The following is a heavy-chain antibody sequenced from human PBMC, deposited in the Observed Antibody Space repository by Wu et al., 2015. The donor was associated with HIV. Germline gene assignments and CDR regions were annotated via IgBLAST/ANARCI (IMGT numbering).Heavy chain of an antibody. CDR1: RSTFTGYH. CDR2: INPNSGGT. CDR3: AHSENDWLLVDY. J-gene: IGHJ4*02. D-gene: IGHD3-9*01. V-gene: IGHV1-2*02. Sequence: QVQLVQSGAEVKKPGASVKVSCKASRSTFTGYHFHWVRQAPGQGLEWMGWINPNSGGTKYAQKFQGRVTMTRDTSISTAYLELSRLKSDDTAMYYCAHSENDWLLVDYWGQGTLVTVSS.